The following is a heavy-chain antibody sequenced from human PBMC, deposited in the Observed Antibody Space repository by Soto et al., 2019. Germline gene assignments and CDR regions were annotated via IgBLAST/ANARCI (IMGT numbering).Heavy chain of an antibody. CDR1: GVTFSSYE. J-gene: IGHJ6*02. CDR2: ISSSGSTI. V-gene: IGHV3-48*03. D-gene: IGHD3-10*01. CDR3: ASVPWFGELLSYYYGMDV. Sequence: PGGSLRLSCAASGVTFSSYEMNWVRQAPGKGLEWVSYISSSGSTIYYADSVKGRFTISRDNAKNSLYLQMNTPRAEDTAVYYCASVPWFGELLSYYYGMDVRGQGTTATV.